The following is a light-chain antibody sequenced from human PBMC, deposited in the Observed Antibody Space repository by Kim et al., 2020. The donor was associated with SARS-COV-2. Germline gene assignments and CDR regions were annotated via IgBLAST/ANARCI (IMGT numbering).Light chain of an antibody. CDR1: NIGTKS. CDR2: YDS. CDR3: QVWDGSSDHVV. V-gene: IGLV3-21*04. Sequence: PGKTATISCGGNNIGTKSVHWYLQKSGQAPVMVIYYDSDRPSGIPERFSGSNSGNTATLTISRVEAGYEADYYCQVWDGSSDHVVFGGGTQLTVL. J-gene: IGLJ2*01.